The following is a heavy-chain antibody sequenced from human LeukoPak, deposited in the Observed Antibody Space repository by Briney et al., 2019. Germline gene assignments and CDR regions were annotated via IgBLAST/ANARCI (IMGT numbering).Heavy chain of an antibody. V-gene: IGHV6-1*01. CDR3: ARARGLGLLDS. CDR1: GDSVSSTRAA. Sequence: SQTLSLTCVISGDSVSSTRAAWDWIRQSPSRGLEWLGSTYYRSQWLNDYAPSVKSRISINADTATNQFSLQVSAVTPEDTAVYYCARARGLGLLDSWGQGTLVTVSS. D-gene: IGHD2/OR15-2a*01. J-gene: IGHJ1*01. CDR2: TYYRSQWLN.